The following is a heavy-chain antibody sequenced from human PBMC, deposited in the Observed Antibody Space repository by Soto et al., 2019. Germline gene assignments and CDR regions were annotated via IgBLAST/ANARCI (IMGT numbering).Heavy chain of an antibody. Sequence: QVQLVESGGGVVQPGRSLRLSCAASGFTFSSYGMHWVRQAPGKGLEWVAVISYDGSNKYYADSVKGRFTISRDNSKNKLYLQMNSLRAEDTAVYYCAKVAYGSGSYYIRPNYGMDVWGQGTTVTVSS. CDR3: AKVAYGSGSYYIRPNYGMDV. CDR1: GFTFSSYG. V-gene: IGHV3-30*18. D-gene: IGHD3-10*01. J-gene: IGHJ6*02. CDR2: ISYDGSNK.